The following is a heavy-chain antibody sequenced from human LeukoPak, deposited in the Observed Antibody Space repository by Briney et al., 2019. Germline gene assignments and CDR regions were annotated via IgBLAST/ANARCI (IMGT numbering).Heavy chain of an antibody. CDR3: ARDGGYYFGY. V-gene: IGHV3-21*06. D-gene: IGHD2-15*01. J-gene: IGHJ4*02. CDR2: ISSDITYI. CDR1: GYIFSPYT. Sequence: GGSLRLSCAASGYIFSPYTMNWVRQAPGKGLEWVSSISSDITYIFYADSVKGRFTVSRDNAKNSLYLQMSSLRAEDTAVYYCARDGGYYFGYWRQGILVTVSS.